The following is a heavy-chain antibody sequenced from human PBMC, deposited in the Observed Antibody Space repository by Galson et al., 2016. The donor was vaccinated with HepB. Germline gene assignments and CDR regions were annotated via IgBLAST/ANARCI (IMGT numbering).Heavy chain of an antibody. CDR2: ITPMFGTA. J-gene: IGHJ4*02. CDR1: GXXFSXXXA. Sequence: SVKVSCKASGXXFSXXXAIXWXRQAPGQGLEWMGGITPMFGTANYAQKFQGRVTITADESTSRAYMELTSLRPEDTAVYYCARQQPGSYYYDISGYYHFDYWGQGTLVTVSS. V-gene: IGHV1-69*13. CDR3: ARQQPGSYYYDISGYYHFDY. D-gene: IGHD3-22*01.